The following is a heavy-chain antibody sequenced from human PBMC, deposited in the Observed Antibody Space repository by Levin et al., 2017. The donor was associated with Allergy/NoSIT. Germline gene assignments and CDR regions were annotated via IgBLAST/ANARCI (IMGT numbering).Heavy chain of an antibody. CDR3: AKGRVSDY. J-gene: IGHJ4*02. CDR1: GFNFSSYA. D-gene: IGHD2-8*01. CDR2: ISDSGGST. Sequence: GGSLRLSCAASGFNFSSYAMSWVRQAPGKGLEWVSSISDSGGSTYHADSVKGRFTISRDNSKNTLYLQMNSLRAEDTAVYYCAKGRVSDYWGQGTRVTVSS. V-gene: IGHV3-23*01.